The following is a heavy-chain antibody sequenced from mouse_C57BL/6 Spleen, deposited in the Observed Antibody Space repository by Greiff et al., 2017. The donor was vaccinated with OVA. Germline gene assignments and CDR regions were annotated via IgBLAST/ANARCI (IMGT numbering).Heavy chain of an antibody. J-gene: IGHJ4*01. CDR3: AREGTVCAMDY. Sequence: VKLQQPGAELVKPGASVKLSCKASGYTFTSYWMHWVKQRPGRGLAWIGRIDPSSGGTKYNEKFKSKATLTVDKPSSTAYMQLSSLTSEDSAVYYGAREGTVCAMDYWGQGTSVTVSS. V-gene: IGHV1-72*01. D-gene: IGHD3-3*01. CDR1: GYTFTSYW. CDR2: IDPSSGGT.